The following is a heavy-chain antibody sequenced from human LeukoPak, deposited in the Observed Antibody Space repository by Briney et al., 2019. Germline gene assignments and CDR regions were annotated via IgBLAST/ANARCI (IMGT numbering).Heavy chain of an antibody. J-gene: IGHJ4*02. CDR2: ISSSSSTI. V-gene: IGHV3-48*01. D-gene: IGHD4-17*01. CDR1: GFTFSSYS. Sequence: GGSLRLSCAASGFTFSSYSMNWVRQAPGKGLGWVSYISSSSSTIYYADSVKGRFTISRDNAKNSLYLQMNSLRAEDTAVYYCARVLYGDPDYWGQGTLVTVSS. CDR3: ARVLYGDPDY.